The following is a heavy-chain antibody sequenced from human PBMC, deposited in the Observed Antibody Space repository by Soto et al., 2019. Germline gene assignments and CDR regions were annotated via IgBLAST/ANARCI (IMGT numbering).Heavy chain of an antibody. CDR2: ISGSGGST. V-gene: IGHV3-23*01. CDR1: GFTFSSYA. D-gene: IGHD6-13*01. J-gene: IGHJ3*02. Sequence: GGSLRLSCAASGFTFSSYAMSWVRQAPGKGLEWVSAISGSGGSTYYADSVKGRFTISRDNSKNTLYLQMNSLRAEDTAVYYCAKDGPAAYSSSGSDDAFDIWGQGTMVTVSS. CDR3: AKDGPAAYSSSGSDDAFDI.